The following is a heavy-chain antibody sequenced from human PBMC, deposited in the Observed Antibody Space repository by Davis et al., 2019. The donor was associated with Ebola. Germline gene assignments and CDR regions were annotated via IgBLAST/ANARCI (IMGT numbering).Heavy chain of an antibody. CDR1: GYTFTSYG. D-gene: IGHD3-16*01. Sequence: SVKVSCKASGYTFTSYGISWVRQAPGQGLEWMGRIMPFLGKERYSQRFQGGVTNTADKSTSTLYMELNSLRSEDTAVYYCRTDYDVFKENGMDVWGQGTTFIVSS. CDR3: RTDYDVFKENGMDV. V-gene: IGHV1-69*04. CDR2: IMPFLGKE. J-gene: IGHJ6*02.